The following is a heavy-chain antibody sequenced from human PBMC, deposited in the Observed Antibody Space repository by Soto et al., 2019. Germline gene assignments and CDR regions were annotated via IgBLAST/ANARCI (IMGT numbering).Heavy chain of an antibody. CDR3: AKNYYGSGSYYNAIYYGMDV. CDR2: IIPIFGTA. D-gene: IGHD3-10*01. J-gene: IGHJ6*02. CDR1: GGTFSSYA. V-gene: IGHV1-69*13. Sequence: SVKVSCKASGGTFSSYAISWVRQAPGQGLEWMGGIIPIFGTANYAQKFQGRVTITADESTSTAYMELSSLRSEDTAVYFCAKNYYGSGSYYNAIYYGMDVWGQGTTVTVSS.